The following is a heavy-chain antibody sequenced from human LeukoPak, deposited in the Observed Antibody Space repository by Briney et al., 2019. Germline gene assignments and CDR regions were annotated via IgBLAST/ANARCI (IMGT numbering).Heavy chain of an antibody. V-gene: IGHV5-51*01. J-gene: IGHJ3*02. CDR3: ARGLPGAPDSFDI. CDR1: GYSFTSYW. D-gene: IGHD2-21*02. Sequence: GESLKISCKGSGYSFTSYWIGWVRQMPGKGLEWMGIIYPGDSDTRYSPSFQGQVTISADKSICTTYLQWTSLKASDSAMYYCARGLPGAPDSFDIWGQGTLVTVSS. CDR2: IYPGDSDT.